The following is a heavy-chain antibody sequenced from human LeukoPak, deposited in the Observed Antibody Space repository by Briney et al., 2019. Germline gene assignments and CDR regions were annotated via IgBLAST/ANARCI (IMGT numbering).Heavy chain of an antibody. Sequence: GGSLRLSCAAAGFTFSDYYVSWIRQAAGKGLEWVSYISSSGSTIYYADSVKGRFTTSRDNAKSSLYLQMNSLRAEDTDVYYCRRGHCGLDYWGQGALVTVSS. D-gene: IGHD2-21*02. CDR2: ISSSGSTI. J-gene: IGHJ4*02. CDR1: GFTFSDYY. CDR3: RRGHCGLDY. V-gene: IGHV3-11*04.